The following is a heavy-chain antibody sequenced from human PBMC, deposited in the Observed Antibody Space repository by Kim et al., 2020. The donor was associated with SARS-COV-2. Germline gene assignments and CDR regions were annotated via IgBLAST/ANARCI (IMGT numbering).Heavy chain of an antibody. Sequence: ASVKVSCKASGYTFTGYYMHWVRQAPGQGLEWMGWINPNSGGTNYAQKFQGRVTMTRDTSISTAYMELSRLRSDDTAVYYCARVRRTGAVAGINYWGQGTLVTVSS. CDR2: INPNSGGT. CDR3: ARVRRTGAVAGINY. J-gene: IGHJ4*02. V-gene: IGHV1-2*02. D-gene: IGHD6-19*01. CDR1: GYTFTGYY.